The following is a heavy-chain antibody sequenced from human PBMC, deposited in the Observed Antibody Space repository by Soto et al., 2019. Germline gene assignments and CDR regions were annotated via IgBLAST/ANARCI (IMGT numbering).Heavy chain of an antibody. CDR3: AMSGGVPDPDRALED. V-gene: IGHV1-2*06. CDR1: GYTFPGCY. CDR2: INPDSCDK. J-gene: IGHJ4*02. Sequence: ASVKVSCLASGYTFPGCYMHWVRQAAGQGVEWMGRINPDSCDKDHEEKFQGRVTMTRDTSISTAYMEFTRSTSDHTAVYQCAMSGGVPDPDRALEDWGQGTPVTESS. D-gene: IGHD3-16*01.